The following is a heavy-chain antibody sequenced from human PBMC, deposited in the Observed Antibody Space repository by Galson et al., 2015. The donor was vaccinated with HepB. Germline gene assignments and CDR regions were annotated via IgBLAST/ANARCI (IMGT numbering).Heavy chain of an antibody. CDR3: AKDGIMVSNNPYPLHF. CDR2: ITSNGGRT. V-gene: IGHV3-23*01. Sequence: SLRLSCAASGFTFSRYAMTWVRQAPGKGLEWISSITSNGGRTFYTNSVKGRVTISRDNSRNTVVLQLSSLRPEDTAVYYCAKDGIMVSNNPYPLHFWGQGTLVSVSS. D-gene: IGHD2-8*01. J-gene: IGHJ4*02. CDR1: GFTFSRYA.